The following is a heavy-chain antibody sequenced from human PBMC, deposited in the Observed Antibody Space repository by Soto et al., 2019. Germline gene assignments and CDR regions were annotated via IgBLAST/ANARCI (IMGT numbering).Heavy chain of an antibody. CDR1: GFTFSSYA. Sequence: ESGGGVVQPGRSLRLSCAASGFTFSSYAMNWVRQAPGKGLEWVALISYDGSSEYYADSVKGRFTISRDSSKNTLYLQMNSLGTADTAVYYCGRCTSTSCHLGSDYWGQGTLVTVSS. D-gene: IGHD2-2*01. J-gene: IGHJ4*02. V-gene: IGHV3-30-3*01. CDR2: ISYDGSSE. CDR3: GRCTSTSCHLGSDY.